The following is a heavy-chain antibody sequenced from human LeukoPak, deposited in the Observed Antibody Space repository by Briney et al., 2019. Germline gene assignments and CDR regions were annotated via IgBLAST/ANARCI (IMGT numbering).Heavy chain of an antibody. J-gene: IGHJ4*02. CDR3: ARDGGRFSFGFGY. V-gene: IGHV4-59*13. CDR1: GGSISSYY. CDR2: VYYSGST. D-gene: IGHD5-18*01. Sequence: KPSETLSLTCTVSGGSISSYYWSWIRQPPGKGLEWIGYVYYSGSTTYNPSLKSRVTISVDTSKSQFTLKLSSVTPADTAVYYCARDGGRFSFGFGYWGQGTLVTVSS.